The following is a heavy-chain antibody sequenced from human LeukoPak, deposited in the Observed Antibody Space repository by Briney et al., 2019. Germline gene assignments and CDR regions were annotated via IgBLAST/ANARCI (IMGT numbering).Heavy chain of an antibody. J-gene: IGHJ4*02. V-gene: IGHV4-34*01. CDR3: ARVRDCSGGSCRALDY. D-gene: IGHD2-15*01. Sequence: SETLSLTCAVYGGSFSGYYWSWIRQPPGKGLEWIGEINHSGSTNYNPSLKSRVTISVDTSKNQFSLELSSVTAADTAVYYCARVRDCSGGSCRALDYWGQGTLVTVSS. CDR1: GGSFSGYY. CDR2: INHSGST.